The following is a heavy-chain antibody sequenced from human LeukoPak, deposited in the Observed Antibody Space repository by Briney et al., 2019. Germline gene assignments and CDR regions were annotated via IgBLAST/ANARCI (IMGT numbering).Heavy chain of an antibody. J-gene: IGHJ4*02. D-gene: IGHD6-13*01. V-gene: IGHV1-24*01. CDR1: GYTLTELS. CDR3: ARSGKISSLAAAVFDY. Sequence: ASVKVSCKVSGYTLTELSMHWVRQAPGKGLEWMGGFDPEDGETIYAQKFQGRVTMTEDTSTDTAYMELSSLRSEDTAVYYCARSGKISSLAAAVFDYWGQGTLVTVSS. CDR2: FDPEDGET.